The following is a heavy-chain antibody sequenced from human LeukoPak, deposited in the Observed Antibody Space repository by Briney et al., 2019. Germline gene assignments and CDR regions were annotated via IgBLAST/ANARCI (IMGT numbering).Heavy chain of an antibody. CDR1: GYTFTGYY. V-gene: IGHV1-2*02. Sequence: ASVKVSCKASGYTFTGYYMHWVRQSPGQGLEWMGWINPNSGGTKYAQKFQDRVTMTRDTSISTAYMELSRLRSEDTAVYYCARDPCGEDWFDPWGQGTLVTVSS. CDR2: INPNSGGT. CDR3: ARDPCGEDWFDP. J-gene: IGHJ5*02. D-gene: IGHD2-21*01.